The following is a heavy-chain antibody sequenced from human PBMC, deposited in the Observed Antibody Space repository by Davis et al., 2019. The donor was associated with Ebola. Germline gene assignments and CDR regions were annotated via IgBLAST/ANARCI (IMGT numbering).Heavy chain of an antibody. CDR3: ARDNGGSSPHYYYYYYGMDA. D-gene: IGHD6-6*01. CDR1: GYTFTSYY. V-gene: IGHV1-46*01. Sequence: ASVKVSCKASGYTFTSYYMHWVRQAPGQGLEWMGIINPSGGRTSHPQKFQDRVAMTRDTSTSTVFMELSSLRSDDTAVYYCARDNGGSSPHYYYYYYGMDAWGQGTTVTVPS. J-gene: IGHJ6*02. CDR2: INPSGGRT.